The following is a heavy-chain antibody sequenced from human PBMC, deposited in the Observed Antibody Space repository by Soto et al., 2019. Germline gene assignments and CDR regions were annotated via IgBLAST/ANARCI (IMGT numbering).Heavy chain of an antibody. CDR2: ISYDGSNK. V-gene: IGHV3-30*03. Sequence: WGSLRLSCAASGFTFSSYCMHRVRPAPGKGVGGVGVISYDGSNKYYADSVKGRFTISRDNSKNTLYLQMNSLRAEDTAVYYCARDRYSYYDFWSGSLPYYYYGMDVWGQGTTVTVSS. CDR1: GFTFSSYC. D-gene: IGHD3-3*01. CDR3: ARDRYSYYDFWSGSLPYYYYGMDV. J-gene: IGHJ6*02.